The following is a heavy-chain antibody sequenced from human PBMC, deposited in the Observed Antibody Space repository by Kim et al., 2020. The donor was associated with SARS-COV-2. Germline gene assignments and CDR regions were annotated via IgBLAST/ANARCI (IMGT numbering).Heavy chain of an antibody. CDR3: ARDRVAAAGIYYYYYGMDV. CDR2: IYSGGST. Sequence: GGSLRLSCAASGFTVSSNYMSWVRQAPGKGLEWVSVIYSGGSTYYADSVKGRFTISRDNSKNTLYLQMNSLRAEDTAVYYCARDRVAAAGIYYYYYGMDVWGQGTTVTVSS. CDR1: GFTVSSNY. V-gene: IGHV3-66*01. J-gene: IGHJ6*02. D-gene: IGHD6-13*01.